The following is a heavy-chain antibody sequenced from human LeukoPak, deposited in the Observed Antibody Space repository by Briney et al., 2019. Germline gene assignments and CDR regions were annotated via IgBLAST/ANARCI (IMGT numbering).Heavy chain of an antibody. Sequence: SETLSLTCTVSGGSVSSYYWSWIRQPPGKGLEWIGYISYSGSTNYNPSLKSRVTISIDTSKNQFSLKLRSVTAADTAIYYCARQGYDILTGYIDAFDIWGQGTMVTVSS. D-gene: IGHD3-9*01. J-gene: IGHJ3*02. CDR1: GGSVSSYY. CDR3: ARQGYDILTGYIDAFDI. CDR2: ISYSGST. V-gene: IGHV4-59*08.